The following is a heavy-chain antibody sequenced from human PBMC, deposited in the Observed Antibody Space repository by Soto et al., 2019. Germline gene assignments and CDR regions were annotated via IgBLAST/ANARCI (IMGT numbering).Heavy chain of an antibody. CDR2: IIPIFGTA. J-gene: IGHJ4*02. Sequence: SVKVSCKAAGYTFTNYGISWVRQAPGQGLEWMGGIIPIFGTANYAQKFQGRVTITADESTSTAYMELSSLRSEDTAVYYCARVVTGTAAEYYFDYWGQGTLVTVSS. D-gene: IGHD1-7*01. CDR3: ARVVTGTAAEYYFDY. CDR1: GYTFTNYG. V-gene: IGHV1-69*13.